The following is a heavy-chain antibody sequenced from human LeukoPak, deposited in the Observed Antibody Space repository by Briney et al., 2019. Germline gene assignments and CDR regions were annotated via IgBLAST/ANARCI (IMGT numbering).Heavy chain of an antibody. Sequence: GGSLRLSCAASGFTFSSYAISWVRQAPGKGLEWVSAISGSGGSTYYADSVKGRFTISRDNSKNTLYLQMNSLRAEDTAVYYCAKQLTVPAAKGRYFDYWGQRTLVTVSS. D-gene: IGHD2-2*01. CDR1: GFTFSSYA. CDR3: AKQLTVPAAKGRYFDY. CDR2: ISGSGGST. J-gene: IGHJ4*02. V-gene: IGHV3-23*01.